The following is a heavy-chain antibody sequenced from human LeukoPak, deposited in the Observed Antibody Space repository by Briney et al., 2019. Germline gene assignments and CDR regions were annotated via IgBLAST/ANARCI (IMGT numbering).Heavy chain of an antibody. CDR3: AKDFRIMTWFGELLGY. J-gene: IGHJ4*02. V-gene: IGHV3-30*02. Sequence: GGSLRLSCEASGFTFNGHWMHWVRQAPGKGLEWVAFIRYDGSNKYYADSVKGRFTISRDNSKNTLYLQMNSLRAEDTAVYYCAKDFRIMTWFGELLGYWGQGTLVTVSS. CDR1: GFTFNGHW. CDR2: IRYDGSNK. D-gene: IGHD3-10*01.